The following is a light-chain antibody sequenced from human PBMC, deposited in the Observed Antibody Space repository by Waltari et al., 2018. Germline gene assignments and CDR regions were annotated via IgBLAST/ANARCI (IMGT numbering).Light chain of an antibody. Sequence: QSALTQPPSASGSPGQSVTIPCTGTTSDVGCYNYVSWYQQHPGKAPKLMIYEVIKRPSGVPDRFSGSKSGSTASLTVSGLQAEDEADYYCSSYAGSNNLVFGGGTKLTVL. CDR2: EVI. CDR1: TSDVGCYNY. CDR3: SSYAGSNNLV. J-gene: IGLJ2*01. V-gene: IGLV2-8*01.